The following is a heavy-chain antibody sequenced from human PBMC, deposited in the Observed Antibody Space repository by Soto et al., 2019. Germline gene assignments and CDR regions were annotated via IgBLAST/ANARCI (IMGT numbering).Heavy chain of an antibody. J-gene: IGHJ4*02. V-gene: IGHV3-33*01. D-gene: IGHD1-7*01. CDR2: IWYDGSNK. CDR3: ARGEDWNYDY. Sequence: VAVIWYDGSNKYYADSVKGRFTISRDNSKNTLYLQMNSLRAEDTAVYYCARGEDWNYDYWGRGTLVTVSS.